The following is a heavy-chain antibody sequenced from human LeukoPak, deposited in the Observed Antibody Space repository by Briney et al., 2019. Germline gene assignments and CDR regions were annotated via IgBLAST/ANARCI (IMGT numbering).Heavy chain of an antibody. V-gene: IGHV4-4*07. CDR1: GGSISSYY. CDR3: ASFGGVIVGPPDGFDI. D-gene: IGHD3-16*02. J-gene: IGHJ3*02. Sequence: SETLSLTCTVSGGSISSYYWSWIRQPAGKGLEWIGRIYTSGSTNYNPSLKSRVTMSVDTSKNQFSLKLSSVTAADTAVYYCASFGGVIVGPPDGFDIWGQGTMVTVSS. CDR2: IYTSGST.